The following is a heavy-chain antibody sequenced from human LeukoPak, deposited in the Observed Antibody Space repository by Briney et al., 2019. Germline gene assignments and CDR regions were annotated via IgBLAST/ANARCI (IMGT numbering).Heavy chain of an antibody. CDR1: GYTLTELS. CDR2: FDPEDGET. D-gene: IGHD2-2*01. J-gene: IGHJ4*02. V-gene: IGHV1-24*01. CDR3: ATGPNTSFEYGSFDY. Sequence: ASVKVSCKVSGYTLTELSMHWVRQAPGKGHEWMGGFDPEDGETIYAQKFQGRVTMTEDTSTDTAYMELSSLRSEDTAAYYCATGPNTSFEYGSFDYWGQGTLVTVSS.